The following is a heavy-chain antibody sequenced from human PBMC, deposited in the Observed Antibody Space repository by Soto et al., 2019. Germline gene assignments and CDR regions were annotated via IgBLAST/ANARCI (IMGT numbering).Heavy chain of an antibody. J-gene: IGHJ6*02. V-gene: IGHV4-30-4*01. Sequence: KTSETLSLTCTVSGGSISSGDYYWSWIRQPPGKGLEWIGYIYYSGSTYYNPSLKSRVTISVDTSKNQFSLKLSSVTAADTAVYYCARDGTTVTTFLRGEDYYYGMDVWGQGTTVTVSS. CDR2: IYYSGST. D-gene: IGHD4-4*01. CDR1: GGSISSGDYY. CDR3: ARDGTTVTTFLRGEDYYYGMDV.